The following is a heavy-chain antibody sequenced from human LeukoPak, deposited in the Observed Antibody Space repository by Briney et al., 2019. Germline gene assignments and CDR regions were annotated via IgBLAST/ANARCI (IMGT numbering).Heavy chain of an antibody. CDR1: GFTFSSYA. CDR3: AKGFWKYLDY. Sequence: GGSLRLSCAASGFTFSSYAMSWVRQAPGKGLEWVSAISGSGGSTYYADSVKGRFTISRDDSKNTLYLQMNGLRAEDTAVYYCAKGFWKYLDYWGQGTLVTVSS. V-gene: IGHV3-23*01. CDR2: ISGSGGST. J-gene: IGHJ4*02. D-gene: IGHD1-1*01.